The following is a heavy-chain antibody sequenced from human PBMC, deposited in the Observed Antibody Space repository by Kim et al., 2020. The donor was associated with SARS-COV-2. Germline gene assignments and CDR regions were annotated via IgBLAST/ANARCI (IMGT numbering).Heavy chain of an antibody. CDR1: GYTFTSYY. CDR2: INPSGGST. V-gene: IGHV1-46*01. CDR3: ARGRHLAAAGRGRIDY. J-gene: IGHJ4*02. D-gene: IGHD6-13*01. Sequence: ASVKVSCKASGYTFTSYYMHWVRQAPGQGLEWMGIINPSGGSTSYAQKFQGRVTMTRDTSTSTVYMELSSLRSEDTAVYYCARGRHLAAAGRGRIDYWGQGTLVTVSS.